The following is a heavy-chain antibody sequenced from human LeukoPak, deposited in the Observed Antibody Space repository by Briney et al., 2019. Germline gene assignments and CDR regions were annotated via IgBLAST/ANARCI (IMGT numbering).Heavy chain of an antibody. Sequence: GGFLRLSCAASGWMHWVRQAPGKGLVWVSGINHDGTGTYYADSVKGRFTISRDNAKNTVYLQMNSLSAEDTAVYYCASVFESWGQGFLVTVSS. J-gene: IGHJ4*02. CDR2: INHDGTGT. CDR3: ASVFES. CDR1: GW. V-gene: IGHV3-74*01.